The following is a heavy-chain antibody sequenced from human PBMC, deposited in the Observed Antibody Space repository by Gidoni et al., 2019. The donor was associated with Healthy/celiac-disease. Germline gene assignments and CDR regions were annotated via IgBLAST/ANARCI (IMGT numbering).Heavy chain of an antibody. CDR3: ARGGSVTRAYYYYGMDV. V-gene: IGHV3-33*01. Sequence: QVQLVESGGGVALPGRSLTLSCAASGFTFSSYGMHWVRQAPGKGLEWVAVIWYDGSNKYYADSVKGRFTISRDNSKNTLYRQMNSVRAEDTAVYYCARGGSVTRAYYYYGMDVWGQGTTVTVSS. CDR2: IWYDGSNK. J-gene: IGHJ6*02. CDR1: GFTFSSYG. D-gene: IGHD4-17*01.